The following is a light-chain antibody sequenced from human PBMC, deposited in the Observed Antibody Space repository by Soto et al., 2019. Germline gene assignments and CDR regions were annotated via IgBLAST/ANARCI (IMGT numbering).Light chain of an antibody. J-gene: IGLJ1*01. CDR2: NVS. V-gene: IGLV2-14*01. CDR3: TSYTSGSLYV. Sequence: QSALTQPASVSGSPGQSITISCTGTSSDFGAYNYVSWYQQYPGKVPKLLIYNVSNRPSGVSNRFSGSKSGNTASLTISGLQAEDEADYFCTSYTSGSLYVFGTGTKLTVI. CDR1: SSDFGAYNY.